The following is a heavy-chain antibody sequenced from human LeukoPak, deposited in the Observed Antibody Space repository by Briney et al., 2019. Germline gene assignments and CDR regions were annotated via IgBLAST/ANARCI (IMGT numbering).Heavy chain of an antibody. CDR1: GYPVNSFY. J-gene: IGHJ4*02. CDR3: ARERPSSYYFDF. V-gene: IGHV1-46*02. CDR2: IYPSGGSA. Sequence: ASVKVSCKASGYPVNSFYTHWVRQAPGQGLEWVGIIYPSGGSASFTQKFQGRVTMTRDTSTSTFYIELSSLRSEDTAVYFCARERPSSYYFDFWGQGTLVTVSS.